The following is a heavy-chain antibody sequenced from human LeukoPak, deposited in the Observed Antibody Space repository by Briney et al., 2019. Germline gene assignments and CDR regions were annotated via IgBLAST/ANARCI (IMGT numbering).Heavy chain of an antibody. V-gene: IGHV1-3*01. J-gene: IGHJ4*02. Sequence: ASVTVSCTASGYTFTSYAMHWVRQAPGQRLEWMGWINAGNGNTKYSQKLQGRVTMTTDTSTSTAYMELRSLRSDDTAVYYCARAGRQWLVPEGFDYWGQGTLVTVSS. CDR2: INAGNGNT. CDR3: ARAGRQWLVPEGFDY. D-gene: IGHD6-19*01. CDR1: GYTFTSYA.